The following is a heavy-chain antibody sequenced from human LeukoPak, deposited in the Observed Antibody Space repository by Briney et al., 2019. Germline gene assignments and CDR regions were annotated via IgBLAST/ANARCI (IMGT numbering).Heavy chain of an antibody. D-gene: IGHD6-13*01. CDR2: IYYTGST. CDR1: GGSVTSYY. CDR3: ARAPPSIAAAGLLDY. J-gene: IGHJ4*02. Sequence: PSETLSLTCTVSGGSVTSYYWSWIRQPPGKGLEWIGYIYYTGSTNYNPSLKSRVTISVDTSKNQFSLRLSSVTAADTAVYYCARAPPSIAAAGLLDYWGQGIMVTVSS. V-gene: IGHV4-59*02.